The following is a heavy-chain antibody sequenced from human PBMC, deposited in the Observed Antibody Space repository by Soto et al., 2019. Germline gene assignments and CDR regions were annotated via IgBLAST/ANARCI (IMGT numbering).Heavy chain of an antibody. CDR2: IYSGGST. D-gene: IGHD2-21*02. V-gene: IGHV3-53*04. CDR3: ARANDFNAFDI. CDR1: GFSVSGGY. J-gene: IGHJ3*02. Sequence: EVQLVESGGDLVQPGGSLRLSCAASGFSVSGGYMNWVRQAPGKGLEWVSVIYSGGSTYQADSVKGRFTISRHDSQNTLYLQMNSLRPEDSAVYYCARANDFNAFDIWGQGIMVKVSS.